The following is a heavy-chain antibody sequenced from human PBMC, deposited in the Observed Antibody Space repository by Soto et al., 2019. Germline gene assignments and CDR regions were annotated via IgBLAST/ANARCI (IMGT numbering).Heavy chain of an antibody. CDR2: ISYDGSNK. J-gene: IGHJ4*02. D-gene: IGHD2-15*01. V-gene: IGHV3-30-3*01. CDR1: GFTFSSYA. Sequence: PGGSLRLSCAASGFTFSSYAMHWVRQAPGKGLEWVAVISYDGSNKYYADSVKGRFTISRDNAENSLHLQMNSLRAEDTAVYYCARVRYCSDNSCYSWFDYWGQGTLVTVSS. CDR3: ARVRYCSDNSCYSWFDY.